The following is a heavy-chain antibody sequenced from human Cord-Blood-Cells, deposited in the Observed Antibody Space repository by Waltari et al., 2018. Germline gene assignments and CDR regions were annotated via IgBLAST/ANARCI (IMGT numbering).Heavy chain of an antibody. J-gene: IGHJ4*02. CDR3: ARATDDYSNYDY. V-gene: IGHV1-2*04. CDR2: INPNSGGT. CDR1: GYIFTGYD. Sequence: QVQLVQSGAEVKKPGASVKVSCTASGYIFTGYDMSWVRQAPGQGLEWMGCINPNSGGTNYAQKFQGWVTMTRDTSISTAYMELSRLRSDDTAVYYCARATDDYSNYDYWGQGTLVTVSS. D-gene: IGHD4-4*01.